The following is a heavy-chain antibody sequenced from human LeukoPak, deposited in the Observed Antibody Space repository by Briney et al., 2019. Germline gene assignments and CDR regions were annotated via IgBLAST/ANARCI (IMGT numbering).Heavy chain of an antibody. CDR2: IRSDGSYK. J-gene: IGHJ4*02. CDR1: GFTFSTYN. Sequence: GVSLRLSCAAPGFTFSTYNMHWVRQAPGKRLEWVTFIRSDGSYKNHADSVKGRFTISRDNSKNTLLLQMNSLRAEDTAVYYRARDYRFYFDYWGQGTLVTVSS. D-gene: IGHD4-11*01. V-gene: IGHV3-30*02. CDR3: ARDYRFYFDY.